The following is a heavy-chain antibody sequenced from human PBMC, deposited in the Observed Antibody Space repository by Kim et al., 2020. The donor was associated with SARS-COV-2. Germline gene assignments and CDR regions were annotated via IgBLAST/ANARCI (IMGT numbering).Heavy chain of an antibody. J-gene: IGHJ5*02. CDR2: IYASGST. CDR1: GGSISSYY. Sequence: SETLSLTCTVSGGSISSYYWSWIRQPAGKGLEWIGRIYASGSTNYNPSLKSRVTMSVDTSKNQFSLKLSSVTAADTAVYYCARDRWEVDMHYSSSWYWFDPWGQGTLVTVSS. V-gene: IGHV4-4*07. D-gene: IGHD6-13*01. CDR3: ARDRWEVDMHYSSSWYWFDP.